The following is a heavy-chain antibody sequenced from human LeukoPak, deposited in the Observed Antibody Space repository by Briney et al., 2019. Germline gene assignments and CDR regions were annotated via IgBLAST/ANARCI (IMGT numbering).Heavy chain of an antibody. CDR2: ISGSGGST. V-gene: IGHV3-23*01. D-gene: IGHD6-19*01. J-gene: IGHJ5*02. CDR3: AKDGHSSGWYPGWFDP. CDR1: GFTFSSYA. Sequence: GGSLRLSCAASGFTFSSYAMSWVRQAPGKGLEWVTAISGSGGSTFYADSVKGRFTISRDNSKNTLYLQMNSLRAEDTAVYYCAKDGHSSGWYPGWFDPWGQGTLVTVSS.